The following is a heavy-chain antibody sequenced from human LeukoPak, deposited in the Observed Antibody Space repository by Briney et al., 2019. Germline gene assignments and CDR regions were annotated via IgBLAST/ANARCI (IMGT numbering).Heavy chain of an antibody. D-gene: IGHD3-16*01. CDR2: IYYSGST. J-gene: IGHJ6*03. V-gene: IGHV4-59*01. Sequence: SETLSLTCTVSGGSISSYYWSWIRQPPGKGLEWIGYIYYSGSTNYNPSLKSRVTISVDTSKNQFSLKLSSVTAADTAVYYCAKSLDSYYYYYYMDVWGKGTTVTVSS. CDR1: GGSISSYY. CDR3: AKSLDSYYYYYYMDV.